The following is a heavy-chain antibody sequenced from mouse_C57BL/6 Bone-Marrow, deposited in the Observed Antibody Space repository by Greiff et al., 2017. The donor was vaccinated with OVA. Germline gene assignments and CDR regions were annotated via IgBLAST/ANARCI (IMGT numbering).Heavy chain of an antibody. J-gene: IGHJ2*01. CDR2: IYPGSGNT. CDR1: GYTFTDYY. CDR3: ARSEGLRLKDY. Sequence: VQLQQSGAELVRPGASVKLSCKASGYTFTDYYINWVKQRPGQGLEWIARIYPGSGNTYYNEKFKGKATLTAEKSSSTAYMQLSSLTSEDSAVYFCARSEGLRLKDYWGQGTTLTVSS. D-gene: IGHD3-2*02. V-gene: IGHV1-76*01.